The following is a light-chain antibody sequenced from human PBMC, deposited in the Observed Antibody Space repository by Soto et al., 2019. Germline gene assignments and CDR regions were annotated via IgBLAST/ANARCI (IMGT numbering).Light chain of an antibody. Sequence: EIVMTQSPATLSVSPGERATLSCRASQSVSSKLAWYQQKPGQAPRLLICRASTRATDIPARFSGSGSGTEFTLTISSLQSEDFAVYYCQQYNNWPPATFGQGTKVDIK. CDR2: RAS. CDR3: QQYNNWPPAT. CDR1: QSVSSK. V-gene: IGKV3-15*01. J-gene: IGKJ1*01.